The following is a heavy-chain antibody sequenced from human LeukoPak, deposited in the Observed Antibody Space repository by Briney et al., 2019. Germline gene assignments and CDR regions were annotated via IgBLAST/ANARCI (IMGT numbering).Heavy chain of an antibody. CDR2: IYYSGST. Sequence: PSETLSLTCTVSGGSISSGDSYWTWIRQPPGKGLEWIGNIYYSGSTYYNPSLKSRVITSVDTSKNQFSLKLSSVTAADTALYYCARHNNYDYIWGSCRPTGGFDYWGQGTLVTVSS. CDR1: GGSISSGDSY. CDR3: ARHNNYDYIWGSCRPTGGFDY. J-gene: IGHJ4*02. D-gene: IGHD3-16*02. V-gene: IGHV4-30-4*01.